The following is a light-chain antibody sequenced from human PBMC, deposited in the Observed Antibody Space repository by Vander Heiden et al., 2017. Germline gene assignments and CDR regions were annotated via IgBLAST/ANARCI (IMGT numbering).Light chain of an antibody. Sequence: VLTQSPATLYLSPGERATLSCGASQSVSRNYIAWYQQKSGLPPRLVIYDASTRASGIPDRFSGSGSGTEFTLTINRREPEDLAVFYCLQYGSTPFTFGGGTTLEIK. V-gene: IGKV3D-20*01. CDR3: LQYGSTPFT. CDR2: DAS. J-gene: IGKJ4*01. CDR1: QSVSRNY.